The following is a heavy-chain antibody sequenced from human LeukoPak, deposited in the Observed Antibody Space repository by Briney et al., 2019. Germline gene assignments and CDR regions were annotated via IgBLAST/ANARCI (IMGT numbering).Heavy chain of an antibody. CDR1: GYTFTSYG. Sequence: GASVKVSCKASGYTFTSYGISWVRQAPGQGLEWMGWISAYNGNTNYAQNLQGRVTMTTDTSTSTAYMELRSLRSDDTAVYYCARDQHGLYYDSSGSPRVNDYWGQGTLVTVSS. CDR3: ARDQHGLYYDSSGSPRVNDY. D-gene: IGHD3-22*01. V-gene: IGHV1-18*01. J-gene: IGHJ4*02. CDR2: ISAYNGNT.